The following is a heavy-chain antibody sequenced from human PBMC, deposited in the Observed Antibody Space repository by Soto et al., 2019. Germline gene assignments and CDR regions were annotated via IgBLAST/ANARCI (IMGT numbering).Heavy chain of an antibody. CDR3: ASGDTAMGVYYFDC. CDR2: INSDGRDT. CDR1: GFPFRNYW. J-gene: IGHJ4*02. Sequence: EVQLVESGGGLVQPGGSLRLSCAASGFPFRNYWMHWVRQAPGKGLVWVSRINSDGRDTNYADSVKGRFTISRDNAKNTLYLQMNSLRAEDTAVYYCASGDTAMGVYYFDCWGQGTLVTVSS. V-gene: IGHV3-74*01. D-gene: IGHD5-18*01.